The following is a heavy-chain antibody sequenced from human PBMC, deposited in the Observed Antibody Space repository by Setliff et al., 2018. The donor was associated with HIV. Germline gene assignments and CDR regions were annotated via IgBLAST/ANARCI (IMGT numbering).Heavy chain of an antibody. J-gene: IGHJ4*02. CDR1: GGSISSYY. CDR2: MYSSGTT. Sequence: SETLSLTCTVSGGSISSYYWNWMRQPAGKGLEWIGRMYSSGTTDYNPSLNGRVTMSIDTFENRFSLRLRSATTADTAVYYCARGYCTSTSCFLFDSWGQGTLVTVS. V-gene: IGHV4-4*07. CDR3: ARGYCTSTSCFLFDS. D-gene: IGHD2-2*01.